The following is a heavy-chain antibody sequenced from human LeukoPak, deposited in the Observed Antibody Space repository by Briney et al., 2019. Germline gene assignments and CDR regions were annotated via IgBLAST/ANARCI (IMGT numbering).Heavy chain of an antibody. CDR3: VRGSYCSGGSCYADLDY. Sequence: SETLSLTCAVSGSSISSGYYWGWIRQPPGKGLEWIGSIYHSGSTYYNPSLKSRVTISVDTSKNQFSLKLTSVTAADTAVYYCVRGSYCSGGSCYADLDYWGQGTLVTVSS. CDR2: IYHSGST. CDR1: GSSISSGYY. D-gene: IGHD2-15*01. J-gene: IGHJ4*02. V-gene: IGHV4-38-2*01.